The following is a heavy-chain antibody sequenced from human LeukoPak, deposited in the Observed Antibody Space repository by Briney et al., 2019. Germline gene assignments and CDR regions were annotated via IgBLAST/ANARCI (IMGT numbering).Heavy chain of an antibody. CDR1: GYSISSGYY. J-gene: IGHJ5*02. Sequence: SETLSLTCAVSGYSISSGYYWGWIRQPPGKGLEWIGRIYHSGSTYYNPSLKSRVTISVDTSKNQFSLKLSSVTAADTAVYYCARDLTQQLVPRGWFDTWGQGTQVTVSS. CDR2: IYHSGST. D-gene: IGHD6-13*01. CDR3: ARDLTQQLVPRGWFDT. V-gene: IGHV4-38-2*02.